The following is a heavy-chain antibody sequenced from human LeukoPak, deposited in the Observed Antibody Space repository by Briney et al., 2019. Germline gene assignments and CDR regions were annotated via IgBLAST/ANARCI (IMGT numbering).Heavy chain of an antibody. V-gene: IGHV3-30*02. CDR3: ANDYRYSSSWYFDY. CDR2: IRYDGSNK. D-gene: IGHD6-13*01. Sequence: GGSLRLSCAASGFSFSSYGMHWVRQAPGKGLEWVAFIRYDGSNKYYADSVKGRFTISRDNSKNTLYLQMNSLRAEDTAVYYCANDYRYSSSWYFDYWGQGTLVTVSS. CDR1: GFSFSSYG. J-gene: IGHJ4*02.